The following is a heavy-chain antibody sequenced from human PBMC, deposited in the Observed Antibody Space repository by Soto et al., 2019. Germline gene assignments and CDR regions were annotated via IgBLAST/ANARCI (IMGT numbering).Heavy chain of an antibody. D-gene: IGHD2-15*01. Sequence: ASVKVSCKASGYTFTSYAMHWVRQAPGQRLEWMGWINAGNGNTKYSQKFQGRVTITRDTSASTAYMELSSLRSEDTAVYYCAREVAAWGDYYYGMDVWGQGTTVTVSS. V-gene: IGHV1-3*01. CDR3: AREVAAWGDYYYGMDV. J-gene: IGHJ6*02. CDR2: INAGNGNT. CDR1: GYTFTSYA.